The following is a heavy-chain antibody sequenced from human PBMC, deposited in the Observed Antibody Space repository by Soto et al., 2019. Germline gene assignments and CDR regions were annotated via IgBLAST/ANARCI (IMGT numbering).Heavy chain of an antibody. CDR1: GYTLTELS. CDR3: ATVKVTMVRGVIIRSGGMDV. Sequence: SVKVSCKVSGYTLTELSMHWVRQAPGKGLEWMGGFDPEDGETIYAQKFQGRVTMTEDTSTDTAYMELSSLRSEDTAVYYCATVKVTMVRGVIIRSGGMDVWGQGTTVTVSS. CDR2: FDPEDGET. J-gene: IGHJ6*02. D-gene: IGHD3-10*01. V-gene: IGHV1-24*01.